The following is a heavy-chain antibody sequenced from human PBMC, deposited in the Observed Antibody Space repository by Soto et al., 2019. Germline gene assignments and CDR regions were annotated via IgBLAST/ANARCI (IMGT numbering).Heavy chain of an antibody. Sequence: PSETLSLTCTVPGGSISSSSYYWGWIRQPPGKGLEWIGSIYYSGSTYYNPSLKSRVTISVDTSKNQFSLKLSSVTAADTAVYYCASSIMITANIWFDPWGQGTLVTVSS. CDR3: ASSIMITANIWFDP. V-gene: IGHV4-39*01. CDR1: GGSISSSSYY. CDR2: IYYSGST. J-gene: IGHJ5*02. D-gene: IGHD3-16*01.